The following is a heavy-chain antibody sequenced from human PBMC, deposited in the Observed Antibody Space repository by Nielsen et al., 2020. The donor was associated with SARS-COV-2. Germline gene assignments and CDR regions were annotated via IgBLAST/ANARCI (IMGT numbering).Heavy chain of an antibody. D-gene: IGHD6-6*01. CDR1: GGSFSGYY. CDR3: VRGSKYSRRDWYFDL. J-gene: IGHJ2*01. Sequence: SATLSLTCAVHGGSFSGYYWSWIRQPPGKGLEWIGEINHSGSTNYNPSLKSRVTISVDTSKNQFSLKLNSVTAADTAVYYCVRGSKYSRRDWYFDLWGRGTLVTVSS. CDR2: INHSGST. V-gene: IGHV4-34*01.